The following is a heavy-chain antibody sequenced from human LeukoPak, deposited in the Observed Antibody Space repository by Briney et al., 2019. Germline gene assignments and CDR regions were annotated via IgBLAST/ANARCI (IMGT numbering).Heavy chain of an antibody. CDR2: IYYSGST. J-gene: IGHJ4*02. CDR1: GGSISSGDYY. D-gene: IGHD2-15*01. V-gene: IGHV4-30-4*01. Sequence: PSETLSLTCTVSGGSISSGDYYWSWIRQPPGKGLEWIGYIYYSGSTYYNPSLKSRGTISVDTSKNQFSLKLSSVTAADTAVYYCARSLVRARIDYWGQGTLVTVSS. CDR3: ARSLVRARIDY.